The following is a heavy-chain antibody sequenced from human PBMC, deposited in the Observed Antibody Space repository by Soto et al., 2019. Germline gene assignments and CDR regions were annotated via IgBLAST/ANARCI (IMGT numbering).Heavy chain of an antibody. V-gene: IGHV3-74*01. J-gene: IGHJ4*02. CDR3: ASEGASGIAAALDY. CDR2: INSDGSST. CDR1: GFTFSSYW. Sequence: QPGGSLRLSCAASGFTFSSYWMHWVRQAPGKGLVWVSRINSDGSSTSYADSVKGRFTISRDNAKNTLYLQMNSLRAEDTAVYYCASEGASGIAAALDYWGQGTLVTVSS. D-gene: IGHD6-13*01.